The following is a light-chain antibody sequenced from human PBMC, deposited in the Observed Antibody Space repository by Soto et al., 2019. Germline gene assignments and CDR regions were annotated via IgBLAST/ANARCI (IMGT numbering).Light chain of an antibody. Sequence: DLQMTQSPSSLSASVGDSVTITCRASQSISSYLNWYQQKPGKAPKLLIYDASSLQSGVPSRFSGSGSGTDFTLTIRSLQPEDFATYYCKQIYSTPTCGQGTKVDIK. CDR2: DAS. CDR3: KQIYSTPT. J-gene: IGKJ1*01. CDR1: QSISSY. V-gene: IGKV1-39*01.